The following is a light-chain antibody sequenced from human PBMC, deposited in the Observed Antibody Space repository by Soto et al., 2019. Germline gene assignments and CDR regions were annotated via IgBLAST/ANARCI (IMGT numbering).Light chain of an antibody. CDR1: HGISSW. V-gene: IGKV1-12*01. CDR3: QQANSFPWT. CDR2: AAS. Sequence: RVTLTCRASHGISSWLVWYQQKPVKAPKLLIYAASSLQSGVPSRFSGSGSGTDFTLTISGLQPEDLATDYCQQANSFPWTFGQGTKVDIK. J-gene: IGKJ1*01.